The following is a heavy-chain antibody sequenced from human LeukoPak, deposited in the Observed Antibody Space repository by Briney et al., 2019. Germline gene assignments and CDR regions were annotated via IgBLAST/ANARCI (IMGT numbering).Heavy chain of an antibody. J-gene: IGHJ6*02. CDR3: ARTLRVPTSPSYSSGMDV. CDR2: IYYSGST. D-gene: IGHD4/OR15-4a*01. CDR1: GGSISSYY. V-gene: IGHV4-59*08. Sequence: SETLSLTCTVSGGSISSYYWSWIRQPPGKGLEWIGYIYYSGSTNYNPSLKSRVTISVDTSKNQFSLKLSSVTAADTAVYYCARTLRVPTSPSYSSGMDVGAQGPPVTVSS.